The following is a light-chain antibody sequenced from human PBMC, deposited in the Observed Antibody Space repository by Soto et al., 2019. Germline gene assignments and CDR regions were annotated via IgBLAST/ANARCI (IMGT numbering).Light chain of an antibody. V-gene: IGKV1-39*01. CDR1: QTINTF. Sequence: DIQMTPSPSSLSASVGDRVTITCRARQTINTFLNWYQQKPGQAPERLIYSASTLQSGVPSRFSGSGSGTDFTLTITSLQPEDFATDYCQQSYSTPPDTFGQGTKLEIK. CDR2: SAS. CDR3: QQSYSTPPDT. J-gene: IGKJ2*01.